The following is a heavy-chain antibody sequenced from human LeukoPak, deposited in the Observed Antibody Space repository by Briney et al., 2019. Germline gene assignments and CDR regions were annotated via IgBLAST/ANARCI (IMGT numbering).Heavy chain of an antibody. CDR3: ARDGASLTGAPSLYLDY. CDR1: GFTFSSYA. J-gene: IGHJ4*02. V-gene: IGHV3-30-3*01. D-gene: IGHD1-20*01. Sequence: PGGSLRLSCAASGFTFSSYAMHWVRQAPGKGLEWVAVISYDGSNKYYADSVKGRFTISRDNSKNTLYLQMNSLRAEDTAVYYCARDGASLTGAPSLYLDYWGQGTLVTVSS. CDR2: ISYDGSNK.